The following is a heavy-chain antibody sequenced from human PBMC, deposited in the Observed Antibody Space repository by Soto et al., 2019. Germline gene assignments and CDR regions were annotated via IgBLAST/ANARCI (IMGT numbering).Heavy chain of an antibody. V-gene: IGHV4-4*07. Sequence: PSETLSLTCTVSGGSTSTYYWSWIRQPAGKGLEWIGRIYTSGSTNYNPSLKSRVTMSADTSKNQFSLKLSSVTAADTAVYYCARGRGYYDSSGYYWFDPWGQGTLVTVSS. CDR3: ARGRGYYDSSGYYWFDP. CDR2: IYTSGST. D-gene: IGHD3-22*01. CDR1: GGSTSTYY. J-gene: IGHJ5*02.